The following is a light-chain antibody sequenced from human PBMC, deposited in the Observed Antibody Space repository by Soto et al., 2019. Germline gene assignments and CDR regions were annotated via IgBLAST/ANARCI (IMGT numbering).Light chain of an antibody. CDR3: AAWDDRLDVYV. CDR1: SSNIGSNT. CDR2: STS. V-gene: IGLV1-44*01. Sequence: QSVLTQPPSASWTPGQIVAISCSGSSSNIGSNTVTWYQQLPGTAPKLLIYSTSQRSSGVPGRFSGSKSGASASLSISGLQSEDEADYSCAAWDDRLDVYVFGTGTKVTVL. J-gene: IGLJ1*01.